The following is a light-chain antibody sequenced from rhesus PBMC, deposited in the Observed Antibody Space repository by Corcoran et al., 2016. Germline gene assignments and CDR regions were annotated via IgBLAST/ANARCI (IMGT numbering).Light chain of an antibody. CDR2: GAS. CDR3: YQHSSGWT. J-gene: IGKJ1*01. CDR1: QSVSSY. V-gene: IGKV3-10*01. Sequence: QVILTQSPATLSLSPGERATLSCRASQSVSSYLAWYQLKPGQAPRLLIYGASSRATGIPDRFRGSGSGTYFTITISSVEPEDVGVYLGYQHSSGWTFGQGTKVEIK.